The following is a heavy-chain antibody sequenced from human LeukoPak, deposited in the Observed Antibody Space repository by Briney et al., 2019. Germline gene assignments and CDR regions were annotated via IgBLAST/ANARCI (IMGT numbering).Heavy chain of an antibody. CDR2: IIPIFGTA. D-gene: IGHD5-12*01. V-gene: IGHV1-69*13. J-gene: IGHJ4*02. Sequence: SVKVSCKASGYTFTSYYMHWVRQAPGQGLEWMGGIIPIFGTANYAQKFQGRVTITADESTSTAYMELSSLRSEDTAVYYCATPFRYSGYDSEFFDYWGQGTLVTVSS. CDR3: ATPFRYSGYDSEFFDY. CDR1: GYTFTSYY.